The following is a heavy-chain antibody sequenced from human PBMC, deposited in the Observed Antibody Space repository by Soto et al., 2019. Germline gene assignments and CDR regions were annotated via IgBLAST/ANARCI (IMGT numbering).Heavy chain of an antibody. D-gene: IGHD5-12*01. Sequence: GGSLRLSCAASGFTFSSYGMHWVRQAPGKGLEWVAVISYDGSNKYYADSVKGRFTISRDNSKNTLYLQMNSLRAEDTAVYYCAKDARDEDIVATIIDYWGQGAQVTVSS. CDR3: AKDARDEDIVATIIDY. J-gene: IGHJ4*02. CDR2: ISYDGSNK. V-gene: IGHV3-30*18. CDR1: GFTFSSYG.